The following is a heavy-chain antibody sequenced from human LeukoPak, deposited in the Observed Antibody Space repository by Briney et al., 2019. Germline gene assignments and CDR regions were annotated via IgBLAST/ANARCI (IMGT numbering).Heavy chain of an antibody. D-gene: IGHD3-16*01. V-gene: IGHV4-39*01. CDR3: ARRWGNIVGVTYEY. CDR2: IYYIGST. J-gene: IGHJ4*02. CDR1: GGSISSSSYY. Sequence: SETLSLTCTVSGGSISSSSYYWGWIRQPPGKGLEWIGDIYYIGSTYYSPSLRSRVTMSVHTSENQFSLRLNSVTAVDTAVYYCARRWGNIVGVTYEYWGQGTLVTVSS.